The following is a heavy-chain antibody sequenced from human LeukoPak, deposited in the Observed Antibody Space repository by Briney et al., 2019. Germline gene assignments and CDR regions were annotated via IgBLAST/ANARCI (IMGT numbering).Heavy chain of an antibody. CDR2: IYTSGST. V-gene: IGHV4-4*07. CDR3: ARDPGQLERQGYYYYYMDV. Sequence: LRLSCAASGFIFSDYYMSWIRQPAGKGLEWIGRIYTSGSTNYNPSLKSRVTMSVDTSKNQFSLKLSSVTAADTAVYYCARDPGQLERQGYYYYYMDVWGKGTTVTVSS. D-gene: IGHD1-1*01. CDR1: GFIFSDYY. J-gene: IGHJ6*03.